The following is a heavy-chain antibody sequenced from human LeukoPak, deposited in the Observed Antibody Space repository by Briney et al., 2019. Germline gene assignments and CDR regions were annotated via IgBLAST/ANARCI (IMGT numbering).Heavy chain of an antibody. CDR1: GGSISSYY. CDR3: ARVREGRRGGDY. D-gene: IGHD3-16*01. J-gene: IGHJ4*02. CDR2: IYYSGST. V-gene: IGHV4-59*08. Sequence: PSETLSLTCTVSGGSISSYYWSWIRQPPGKGLEWIGYIYYSGSTNYNPSLKSRVTISVDTSKNQFSLKLSSVTAADTAVYYCARVREGRRGGDYWGQGTLVTVSS.